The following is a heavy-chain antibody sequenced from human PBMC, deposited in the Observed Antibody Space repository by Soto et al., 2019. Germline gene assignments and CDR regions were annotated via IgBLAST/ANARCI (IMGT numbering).Heavy chain of an antibody. CDR3: ARLQMGYFDY. CDR1: GGSISSYH. J-gene: IGHJ4*02. Sequence: SETLSLTCTVSGGSISSYHWSWIRQPPGKGLEWIGYIYYSGSTNYNPSLKSRVTISVDTSKNQFSLKLSSVTAADTAVYYCARLQMGYFDYWGQGTLVTVSS. V-gene: IGHV4-59*01. CDR2: IYYSGST.